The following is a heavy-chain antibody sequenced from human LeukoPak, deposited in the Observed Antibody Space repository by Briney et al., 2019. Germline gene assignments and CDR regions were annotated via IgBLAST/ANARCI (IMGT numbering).Heavy chain of an antibody. V-gene: IGHV3-7*05. Sequence: PGGSLRLSCAASGFTFSSYWMSWVRQAPGKGLEWVANIKQDGSEKYYVDSVKGRFTIFRDNAKNLLYLQMNSLRAEDTAVYYCARDHRTWRGYYYYGMDVWGQGTTVTVSS. D-gene: IGHD1-14*01. CDR2: IKQDGSEK. CDR3: ARDHRTWRGYYYYGMDV. CDR1: GFTFSSYW. J-gene: IGHJ6*02.